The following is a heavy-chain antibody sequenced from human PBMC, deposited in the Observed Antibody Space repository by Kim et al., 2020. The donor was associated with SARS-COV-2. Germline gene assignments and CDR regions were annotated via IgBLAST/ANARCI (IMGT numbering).Heavy chain of an antibody. Sequence: GGSLRLSCAASGFTFSSYSMNWVRQTPGKGLEWVSSISSSSSYIYYADSVKGRFTISRDNAKNSLYLQMNSLRAEDTAVYYCARGRGLEYSGSYYVDYWGQGTLVTVSS. J-gene: IGHJ4*02. CDR3: ARGRGLEYSGSYYVDY. D-gene: IGHD1-26*01. V-gene: IGHV3-21*01. CDR2: ISSSSSYI. CDR1: GFTFSSYS.